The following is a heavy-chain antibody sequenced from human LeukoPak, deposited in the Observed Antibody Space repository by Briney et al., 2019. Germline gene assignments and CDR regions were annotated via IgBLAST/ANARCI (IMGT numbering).Heavy chain of an antibody. CDR2: ISGSGGST. Sequence: GGSLRLSCAASGFTFSSYAMSWVRQAPGKGLEWGSAISGSGGSTYYADSVKVRFTISRDNSKNTLYLQMNSLRAEDTAVYYCAKDSNYVWGSYRQAFDYWGQGTLVTVSS. V-gene: IGHV3-23*01. CDR3: AKDSNYVWGSYRQAFDY. CDR1: GFTFSSYA. D-gene: IGHD3-16*02. J-gene: IGHJ4*02.